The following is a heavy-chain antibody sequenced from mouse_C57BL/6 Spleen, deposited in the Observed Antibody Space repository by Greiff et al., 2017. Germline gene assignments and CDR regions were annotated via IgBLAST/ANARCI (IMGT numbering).Heavy chain of an antibody. CDR1: GYSFTSYG. V-gene: IGHV1-81*01. Sequence: QVQLQQSGAELARPGASVKLSCKASGYSFTSYGISWVKQRTGQGLEWIGEIYPRSGNTYYNEKFKGKATLTADKSSSTAYMELRSLTSEDSAVYFCARSDYGSSYAMDYWGQGTSVTVSS. CDR3: ARSDYGSSYAMDY. D-gene: IGHD1-1*01. CDR2: IYPRSGNT. J-gene: IGHJ4*01.